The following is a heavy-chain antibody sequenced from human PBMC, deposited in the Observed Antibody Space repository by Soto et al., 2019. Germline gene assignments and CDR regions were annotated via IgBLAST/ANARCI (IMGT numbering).Heavy chain of an antibody. CDR2: ISSNGGST. J-gene: IGHJ4*02. Sequence: LRLSCSASGFTFSSYAMHWVRQAPGKGLEYVSAISSNGGSTYYADSVKGRFTISRDNSKNTLYLQMSSLRAEDTAVYYCVKDSDDSSGYPDYWGQGTLVTVSS. CDR3: VKDSDDSSGYPDY. V-gene: IGHV3-64D*06. D-gene: IGHD3-22*01. CDR1: GFTFSSYA.